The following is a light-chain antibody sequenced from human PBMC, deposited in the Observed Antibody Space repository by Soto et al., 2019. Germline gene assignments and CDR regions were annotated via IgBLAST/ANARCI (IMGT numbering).Light chain of an antibody. J-gene: IGKJ1*01. Sequence: DIVMTQSPDSLAVSLGERATINCKSSQSVLYSSNNNNYLAWYQQKPGQPPKLLIYWASTRESGVPDRFSGSGSGTDFTLTISSLQAEDVAVYYCQQYYSTPWTFGQGNKVEIK. V-gene: IGKV4-1*01. CDR2: WAS. CDR1: QSVLYSSNNNNY. CDR3: QQYYSTPWT.